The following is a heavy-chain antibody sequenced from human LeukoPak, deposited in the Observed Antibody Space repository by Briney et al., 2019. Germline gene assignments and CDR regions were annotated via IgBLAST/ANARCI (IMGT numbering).Heavy chain of an antibody. V-gene: IGHV1-2*02. Sequence: ASVKVSCKASGYTFTGYYMHWVRPAPGQGLEWMGWINPNSGGTNYAQKFQGRVTMTRDTSISTAYMELSRLRSDDTAVYYCARGPIVGATESKYYFDYWGQGTLVTVSS. CDR1: GYTFTGYY. CDR2: INPNSGGT. J-gene: IGHJ4*02. CDR3: ARGPIVGATESKYYFDY. D-gene: IGHD1-26*01.